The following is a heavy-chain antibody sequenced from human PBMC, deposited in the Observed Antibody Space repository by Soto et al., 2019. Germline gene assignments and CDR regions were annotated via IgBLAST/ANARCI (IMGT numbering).Heavy chain of an antibody. D-gene: IGHD5-12*01. J-gene: IGHJ6*02. CDR1: GFTFSNAW. CDR2: IKSKTDGGTT. Sequence: GGSLRLSCAASGFTFSNAWMNWVRQAPGKGLEWVGRIKSKTDGGTTDYAAPVKGRFTISRDDYKNTLYLQMNSLKTEDTAVYYCTARYSGYVVMSYYYGMDVWGQGTTVTVSS. CDR3: TARYSGYVVMSYYYGMDV. V-gene: IGHV3-15*07.